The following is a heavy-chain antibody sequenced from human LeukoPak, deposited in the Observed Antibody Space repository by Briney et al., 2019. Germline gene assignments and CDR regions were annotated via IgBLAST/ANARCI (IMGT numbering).Heavy chain of an antibody. CDR2: ITDSGRKT. CDR1: GFTFSGYA. Sequence: GGSLRLSCAASGFTFSGYAMNWVRQASGKGLEWVSGITDSGRKTYYADSVKGRFSISRDNSRNTLHLQMSDLRAEDTAVYYCAKITMATTPNFWGQGTLVTVSS. D-gene: IGHD3-10*01. V-gene: IGHV3-23*01. CDR3: AKITMATTPNF. J-gene: IGHJ4*02.